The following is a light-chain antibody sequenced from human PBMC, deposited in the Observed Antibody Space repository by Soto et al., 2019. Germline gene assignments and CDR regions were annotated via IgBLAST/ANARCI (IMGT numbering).Light chain of an antibody. J-gene: IGLJ2*01. CDR2: GNN. Sequence: QAVVTQPPSVSGTRGEGLTIFFSGLFYHIGINPVNWYQQLPGTAPTLLIYGNNQRPSGVPDRFSGSKSGTSASLAISALQSEDEADYYCAAWDSSLNAHLLFGGGTKVTVL. CDR1: FYHIGINP. V-gene: IGLV1-44*01. CDR3: AAWDSSLNAHLL.